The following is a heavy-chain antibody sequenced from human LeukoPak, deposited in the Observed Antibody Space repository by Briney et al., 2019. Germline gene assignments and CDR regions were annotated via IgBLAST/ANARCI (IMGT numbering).Heavy chain of an antibody. CDR3: AKDRWVTMIVVVPPAYYYMDV. CDR2: ISGSGGST. Sequence: GGSLRLSCAASGFTFSSYAMSWVRQAPGKGLEWVSAISGSGGSTYYADSVKGRFTISRDNSKNTLYLQMNSLRAEDTAVYDCAKDRWVTMIVVVPPAYYYMDVWGKGTTVTVSS. D-gene: IGHD3-22*01. CDR1: GFTFSSYA. V-gene: IGHV3-23*01. J-gene: IGHJ6*03.